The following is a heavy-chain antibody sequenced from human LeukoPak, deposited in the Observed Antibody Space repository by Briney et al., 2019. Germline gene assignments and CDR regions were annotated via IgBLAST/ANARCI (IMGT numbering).Heavy chain of an antibody. V-gene: IGHV4-34*01. D-gene: IGHD6-13*01. CDR3: ARVYYSSSYDYWYFDL. CDR1: GGSFSGYY. Sequence: SETLSLTCAVYGGSFSGYYWSWIRQPPGKGLEWIGEINHSGSTNYNPSLKSRVTISVDTSKNQFSLKLSSVTAADTAVYYCARVYYSSSYDYWYFDLWGRGTLVTVSS. CDR2: INHSGST. J-gene: IGHJ2*01.